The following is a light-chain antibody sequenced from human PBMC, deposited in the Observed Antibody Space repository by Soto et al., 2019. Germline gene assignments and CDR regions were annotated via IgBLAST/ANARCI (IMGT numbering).Light chain of an antibody. V-gene: IGKV1-12*01. J-gene: IGKJ4*01. CDR1: QGISSW. CDR2: AAS. Sequence: IRMTQSPSSLSASTGDRVTITCRASQGISSWLAWYQQKPGRAPKLLIYAASSLQGGAPSRFTGSGSGTDFTLTITGLQPDDVATYYCQQANSFPLSFGGGTKVDI. CDR3: QQANSFPLS.